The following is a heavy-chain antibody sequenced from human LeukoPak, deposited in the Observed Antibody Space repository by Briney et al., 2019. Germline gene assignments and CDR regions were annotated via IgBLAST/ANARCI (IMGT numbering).Heavy chain of an antibody. V-gene: IGHV4-38-2*02. D-gene: IGHD6-6*01. CDR3: ARGIAARGKPNWFDP. J-gene: IGHJ5*02. Sequence: SETLSLTCTVSGYSISSGYYWGWVRQPPGKGLGWIGSIYHSGSTYYNPSLKSRVTISVDTSKNQFSLKLSSVTAADTAVYYCARGIAARGKPNWFDPWGQGTLVTVSS. CDR2: IYHSGST. CDR1: GYSISSGYY.